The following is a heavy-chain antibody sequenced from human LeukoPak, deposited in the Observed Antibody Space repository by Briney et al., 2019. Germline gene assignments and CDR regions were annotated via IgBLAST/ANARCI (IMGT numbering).Heavy chain of an antibody. CDR3: ASNTIFGDYFDY. CDR2: IKQDGSEK. D-gene: IGHD3-3*01. V-gene: IGHV3-7*01. CDR1: GFTFSSYW. J-gene: IGHJ4*02. Sequence: GGSLRLSCAASGFTFSSYWMSWVRQAPGKGLEWVANIKQDGSEKYYVDSVKGRFTISRDNAKNSLFLQINSLRAEDTAVYYCASNTIFGDYFDYWGQGTLVTVSS.